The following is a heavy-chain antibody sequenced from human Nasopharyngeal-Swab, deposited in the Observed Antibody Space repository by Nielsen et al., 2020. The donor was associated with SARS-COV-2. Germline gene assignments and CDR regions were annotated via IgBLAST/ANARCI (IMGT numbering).Heavy chain of an antibody. CDR2: ISGSGGST. D-gene: IGHD6-19*01. CDR3: AKDDRRSQWLVDYYYGMDV. Sequence: GESLKIPCAASGFTFSSYAMSWVRQAPGKGLEWGSAISGSGGSTYYADSVKGRFTISRDNSKNTLYLKMNSLRAEDTAVYYCAKDDRRSQWLVDYYYGMDVWGQGTTVTVSS. V-gene: IGHV3-23*01. J-gene: IGHJ6*02. CDR1: GFTFSSYA.